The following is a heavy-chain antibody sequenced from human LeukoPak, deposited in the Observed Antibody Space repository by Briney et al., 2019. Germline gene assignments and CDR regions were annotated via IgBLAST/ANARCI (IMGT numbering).Heavy chain of an antibody. CDR2: IYYSGRT. J-gene: IGHJ6*03. V-gene: IGHV4-39*01. CDR1: GGSISSSGYY. D-gene: IGHD4-23*01. CDR3: ARVAGGNSDYYYYYMDV. Sequence: SETLSLTCTVSGGSISSSGYYWGWLRQPPGKGLEWIGSIYYSGRTYYNPSLKSRVTISGDTSKNQFSLKLYSVTAADTAVYYCARVAGGNSDYYYYYMDVWGKGTTVTVSS.